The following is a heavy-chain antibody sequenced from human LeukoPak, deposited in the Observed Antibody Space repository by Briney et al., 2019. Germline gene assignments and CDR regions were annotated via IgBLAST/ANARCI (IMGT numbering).Heavy chain of an antibody. CDR3: ARDSGTTGEVKFDP. CDR2: VYYTGST. D-gene: IGHD3-10*01. Sequence: SETLSLTCTVSGYSISSGYYWSWVRQPPGKGLEWIGFVYYTGSTNYSPSLKSRVTISVDTSKNQFSLKLRSVTAADTAVYYCARDSGTTGEVKFDPWGQGTLVTVSS. J-gene: IGHJ5*02. V-gene: IGHV4-61*01. CDR1: GYSISSGYY.